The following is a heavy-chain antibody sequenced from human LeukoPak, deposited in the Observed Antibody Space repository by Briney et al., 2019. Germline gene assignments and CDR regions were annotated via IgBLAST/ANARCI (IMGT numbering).Heavy chain of an antibody. Sequence: SETLSLTCIVSGGSISSITSLTYYWNWIRQSPGTGLEWIGSVDYTGITSHSPSLKSRVTISVDTSKNQFSLKVSSVSAADTGVYYCVSHPYSSYYYHMGVWGRGTTVTVSS. J-gene: IGHJ6*02. CDR3: VSHPYSSYYYHMGV. V-gene: IGHV4-39*01. CDR1: GGSISSITSLTYY. D-gene: IGHD5-18*01. CDR2: VDYTGIT.